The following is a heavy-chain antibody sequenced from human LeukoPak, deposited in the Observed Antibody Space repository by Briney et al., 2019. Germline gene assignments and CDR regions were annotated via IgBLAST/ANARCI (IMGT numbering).Heavy chain of an antibody. Sequence: SQTLSLTCTVSGGSISSGSYYWSWIRQPAGKGLEWIGRIYTSGSTNYNPSLKSRVTISVDTSKNQFSLKLSSVTAADTAVYYCARVGRSSSGLLPDYWGQGTLVTVSS. J-gene: IGHJ4*02. CDR1: GGSISSGSYY. CDR2: IYTSGST. CDR3: ARVGRSSSGLLPDY. D-gene: IGHD6-19*01. V-gene: IGHV4-61*02.